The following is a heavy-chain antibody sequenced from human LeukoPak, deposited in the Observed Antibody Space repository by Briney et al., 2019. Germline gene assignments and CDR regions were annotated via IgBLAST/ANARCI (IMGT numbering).Heavy chain of an antibody. V-gene: IGHV1-8*01. D-gene: IGHD3-3*01. CDR2: MNPNSGNT. Sequence: ASVKVSCKASGYTFTSYDMNWVRQATGQGLEWMGWMNPNSGNTGYAQKFQGRVTMTRNTSISAAYMELSSLRSEDTAVYYCARAPYYDFWSGYYLGDDYWGQGTLVTVSS. CDR3: ARAPYYDFWSGYYLGDDY. CDR1: GYTFTSYD. J-gene: IGHJ4*02.